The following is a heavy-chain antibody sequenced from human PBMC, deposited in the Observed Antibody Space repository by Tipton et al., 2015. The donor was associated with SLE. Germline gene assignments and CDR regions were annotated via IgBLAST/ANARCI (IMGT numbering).Heavy chain of an antibody. CDR2: IYHSGST. D-gene: IGHD6-19*01. CDR3: ARGRYSSGPFCY. Sequence: TLSLTCAVYGGSFSGYYWSWIRQPPGKGLEWIGEIYHSGSTNYNPSLKSRVTISVDKSKNQFSLKLSSVTAADTAVYYCARGRYSSGPFCYWGQGTLVTVSS. CDR1: GGSFSGYY. J-gene: IGHJ4*02. V-gene: IGHV4-34*01.